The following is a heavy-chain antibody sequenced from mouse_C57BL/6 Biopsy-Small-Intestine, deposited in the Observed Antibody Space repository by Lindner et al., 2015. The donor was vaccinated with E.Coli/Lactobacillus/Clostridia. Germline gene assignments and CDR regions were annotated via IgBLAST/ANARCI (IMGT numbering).Heavy chain of an antibody. Sequence: SVKVSCKVSGYTLTDLSMHWVRQAPGKGLEWMGGFDPEDGETIYAQKFQGRVTMTEDTSTDTAYMELSSLRSEDTAVYYCATKNPTGWVYNYYYMDVWGKGTTVTVSS. J-gene: IGHJ1*03. CDR3: ATKNPTGWVYNYYYMDV. CDR1: GYTLTDLS. V-gene: IGHV1-18*01. D-gene: IGHD1-2*01. CDR2: FDPEDGET.